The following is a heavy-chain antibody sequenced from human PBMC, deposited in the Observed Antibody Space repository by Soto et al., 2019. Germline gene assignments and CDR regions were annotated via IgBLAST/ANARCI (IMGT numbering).Heavy chain of an antibody. D-gene: IGHD1-26*01. V-gene: IGHV1-69*01. J-gene: IGHJ3*02. CDR1: GGTFSSYA. CDR3: ARAIVGATPASDAFDS. CDR2: IIPIFGTA. Sequence: QVQLVQSGAEVKKPGSSVKVSCKASGGTFSSYAISWVRQAPGQGLEWMGGIIPIFGTANYAQKFQGRVTITADESTSTAYMELSSLRSDDTAVYYCARAIVGATPASDAFDSWGQGTMVTVSS.